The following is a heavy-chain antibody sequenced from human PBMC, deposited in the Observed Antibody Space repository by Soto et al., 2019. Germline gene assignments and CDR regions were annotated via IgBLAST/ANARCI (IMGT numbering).Heavy chain of an antibody. J-gene: IGHJ3*02. V-gene: IGHV1-69*01. CDR1: GGTFSSYA. CDR3: ARERTYYYDSSGYYSDDAFDI. CDR2: IIPNFGTA. Sequence: QVQLVQSGAEVKKPGSSVKVSCKASGGTFSSYAISWVRQAPGQGLEWMGGIIPNFGTANYAQKFQGRVTITADESTSTAYMELSSLRSEDTAVYYCARERTYYYDSSGYYSDDAFDIWGQGTMVTVSS. D-gene: IGHD3-22*01.